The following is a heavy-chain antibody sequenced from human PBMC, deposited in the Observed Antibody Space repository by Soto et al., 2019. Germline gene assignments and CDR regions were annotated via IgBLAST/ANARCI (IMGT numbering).Heavy chain of an antibody. V-gene: IGHV4-34*01. CDR2: IDGSGNT. J-gene: IGHJ4*02. D-gene: IGHD1-26*01. CDR1: SESLSGYY. Sequence: QVQLQQWGAGLLKPSETLSLTCAVNSESLSGYYWSWIRQSPGKGLEWIGEIDGSGNTNYNPALMGRGAMSAETNYNHISLKLNSVSAADTAAYYCVGARGRLVGFDYWGQVTLVTVSS. CDR3: VGARGRLVGFDY.